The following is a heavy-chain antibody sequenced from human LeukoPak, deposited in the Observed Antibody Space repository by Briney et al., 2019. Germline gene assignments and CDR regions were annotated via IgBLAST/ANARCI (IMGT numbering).Heavy chain of an antibody. Sequence: PSGTLSLTCAVSGGSITSGHWWTWVRQPPGKGLEWIGEIYHSGSTTYNPSLMSRVTISVDKSTKQFPLNLTSVTAADTAVYYCTSSRGRLYGVDVWGQGTTVIVSS. V-gene: IGHV4-4*02. CDR2: IYHSGST. CDR1: GGSITSGHW. D-gene: IGHD2-15*01. J-gene: IGHJ6*02. CDR3: TSSRGRLYGVDV.